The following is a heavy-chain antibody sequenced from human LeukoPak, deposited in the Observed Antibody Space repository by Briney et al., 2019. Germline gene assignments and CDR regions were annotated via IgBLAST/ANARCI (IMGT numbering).Heavy chain of an antibody. D-gene: IGHD1-26*01. J-gene: IGHJ4*02. CDR3: ARGFGGATTSFNY. Sequence: SETLSLTCTVSGGSVSSGTYYWSWIRQPPGKGLEWIGYIYYSGTTNYNPSLKSRVTISIDTSRNQFSLKLSSVTAADTAVYYCARGFGGATTSFNYWGQGTLVTVSS. V-gene: IGHV4-61*01. CDR2: IYYSGTT. CDR1: GGSVSSGTYY.